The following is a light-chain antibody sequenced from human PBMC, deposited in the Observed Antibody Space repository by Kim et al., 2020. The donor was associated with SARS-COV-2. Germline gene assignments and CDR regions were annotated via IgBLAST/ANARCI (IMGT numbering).Light chain of an antibody. J-gene: IGKJ5*01. Sequence: DIQMTQSPSSLSASVGDRVTITCRESQSISSYLNWYQQKPGKAPKLLIYAASSLQSGVPSRFSGSGSGTDFTLTISSLQPEDFATYFCQQRDSTPITFRQGARLEIK. CDR1: QSISSY. V-gene: IGKV1-39*01. CDR3: QQRDSTPIT. CDR2: AAS.